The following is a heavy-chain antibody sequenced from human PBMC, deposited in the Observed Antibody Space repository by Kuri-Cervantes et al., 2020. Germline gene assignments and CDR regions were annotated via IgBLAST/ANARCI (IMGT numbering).Heavy chain of an antibody. CDR2: INHSGST. V-gene: IGHV4-34*01. CDR3: ARVNLSRYCSGGTCYSVFYMDV. Sequence: SQTLSLTCAVYGGSFSGYYWSWIRQPPGKGLEWIGEINHSGSTNYNPSLRSRVTISVDTSKNQFSLKLSSETAADTAVYYCARVNLSRYCSGGTCYSVFYMDVWGKGTTVTVSS. J-gene: IGHJ6*03. CDR1: GGSFSGYY. D-gene: IGHD2-15*01.